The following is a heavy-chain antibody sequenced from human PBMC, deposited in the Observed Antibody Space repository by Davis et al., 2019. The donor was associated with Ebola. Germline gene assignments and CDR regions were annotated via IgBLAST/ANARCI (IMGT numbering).Heavy chain of an antibody. CDR2: IDPSDSYT. D-gene: IGHD3-22*01. Sequence: GGSLRLSCKGSGYSFTSCWISWVRQMPGKGLEWMGRIDPSDSYTNYSPSFQGHVTISADKSISTAYLQWSSLKASDTAMYYCARPYYDSSGYPYDAFDIWGQGTMVTVSS. J-gene: IGHJ3*02. CDR1: GYSFTSCW. V-gene: IGHV5-10-1*01. CDR3: ARPYYDSSGYPYDAFDI.